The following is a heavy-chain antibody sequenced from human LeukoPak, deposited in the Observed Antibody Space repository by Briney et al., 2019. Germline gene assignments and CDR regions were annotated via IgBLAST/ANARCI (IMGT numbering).Heavy chain of an antibody. CDR1: GGSFSGYY. CDR2: VNHSGST. V-gene: IGHV4-34*01. J-gene: IGHJ4*02. CDR3: ARGFPRGYNYGLNY. Sequence: SETLSLTCAVYGGSFSGYYWSWIRQPPGKELKWIGEVNHSGSTNYNPSLKSRVTISVDTSKNQFSLKLSSVTAADTAVYYCARGFPRGYNYGLNYWGQGTLVTVSS. D-gene: IGHD5-18*01.